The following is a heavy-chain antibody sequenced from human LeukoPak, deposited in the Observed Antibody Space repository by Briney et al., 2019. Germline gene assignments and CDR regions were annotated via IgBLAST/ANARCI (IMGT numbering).Heavy chain of an antibody. J-gene: IGHJ3*02. D-gene: IGHD3-22*01. CDR2: IKQDGSEK. CDR1: GFTFSSYW. Sequence: HSGGSLRPSCAASGFTFSSYWMSWVRQAPGKGLEWVANIKQDGSEKYYVDSVKGRFTISRDNAKNSLYLQMNSLRAEDTAVYYCARDSTKGPYYDSSGYPGYAFDIWGQGTMVTVSS. CDR3: ARDSTKGPYYDSSGYPGYAFDI. V-gene: IGHV3-7*01.